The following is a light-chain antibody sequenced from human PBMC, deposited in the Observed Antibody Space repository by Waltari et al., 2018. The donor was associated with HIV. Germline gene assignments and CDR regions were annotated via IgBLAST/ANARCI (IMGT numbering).Light chain of an antibody. V-gene: IGLV2-14*03. Sequence: QSALSQPASVSGSPGQSIVISCTGTSDDVGSYNYVSWYQQHPGKVPKLVIYDVTSRPSGVSNRFSGSKSGNTASLTSSGLRADDEADYYCSSYVGSSTSWLFGGGTKLTV. CDR1: SDDVGSYNY. J-gene: IGLJ3*02. CDR3: SSYVGSSTSWL. CDR2: DVT.